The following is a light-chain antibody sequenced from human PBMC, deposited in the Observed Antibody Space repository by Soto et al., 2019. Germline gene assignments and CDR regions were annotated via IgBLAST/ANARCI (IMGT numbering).Light chain of an antibody. CDR2: STN. CDR1: SGSVSTSYY. CDR3: VLYLGGGIWV. Sequence: QTVVTQEPSFSVSPGGTVTLTCGLNSGSVSTSYYPNWCQQTPGQAPRTLIYSTNIRSSGVPDRFSGSILGNKAALTNTGAQADDESTYYCVLYLGGGIWVFGGGTKVTVL. J-gene: IGLJ3*02. V-gene: IGLV8-61*01.